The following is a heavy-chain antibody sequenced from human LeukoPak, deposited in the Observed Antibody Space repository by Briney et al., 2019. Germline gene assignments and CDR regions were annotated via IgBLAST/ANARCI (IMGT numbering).Heavy chain of an antibody. D-gene: IGHD6-13*01. CDR1: GYTFTGYY. V-gene: IGHV1-2*02. Sequence: ASVRVSCKASGYTFTGYYMHWARQAPGQGLEWMGWINPNSGGTNYAQKFQGRVTMTRDTSISTAYMELSRLRSDDTAVYYCARDIPQLVTARSDYWGQGTLVTVSS. CDR3: ARDIPQLVTARSDY. J-gene: IGHJ4*02. CDR2: INPNSGGT.